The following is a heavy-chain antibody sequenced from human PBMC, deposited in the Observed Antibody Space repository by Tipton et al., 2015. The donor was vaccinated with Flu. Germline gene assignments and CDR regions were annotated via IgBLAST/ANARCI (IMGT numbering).Heavy chain of an antibody. J-gene: IGHJ5*01. CDR1: GDSIGSPYY. CDR3: ARRTFSNYVSEPKNWFDF. CDR2: IDRSGNT. Sequence: LRLSCAVSGDSIGSPYYWGWIRQPPGERLEWIGNIDRSGNTYYNPSLKSRVAISVDRSNNQFSLKVTSVTAADTAVYFCARRTFSNYVSEPKNWFDFWGQGTLVTVSS. D-gene: IGHD4-11*01. V-gene: IGHV4-38-2*01.